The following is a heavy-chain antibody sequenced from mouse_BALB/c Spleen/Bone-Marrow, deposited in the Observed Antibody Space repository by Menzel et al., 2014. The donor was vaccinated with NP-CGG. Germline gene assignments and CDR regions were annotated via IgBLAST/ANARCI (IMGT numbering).Heavy chain of an antibody. D-gene: IGHD2-10*02. CDR2: ISSGSSTI. J-gene: IGHJ4*01. CDR1: GFTFSSFG. Sequence: EVKLVESGGGLAQPGGSRKLSCAASGFTFSSFGMHWVRRAPEKGLEWVAYISSGSSTIYYADTVKGRFTISRDNPKNTLFPQMTSLRSEDTAMYYCVRSYDSYAMAFWGQGTSVTVSS. V-gene: IGHV5-17*02. CDR3: VRSYDSYAMAF.